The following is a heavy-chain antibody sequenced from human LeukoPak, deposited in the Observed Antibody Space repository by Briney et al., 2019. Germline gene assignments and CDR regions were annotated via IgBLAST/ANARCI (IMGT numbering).Heavy chain of an antibody. CDR2: ISGSGGST. CDR1: GFTFSSYA. D-gene: IGHD4-11*01. CDR3: ARDLADGDSNFDYYYYMDV. J-gene: IGHJ6*03. Sequence: PGGSLRLSCAASGFTFSSYAMSWVRQAPGKGLEWVSAISGSGGSTYYADSVKGRFTISRDNAKNSLYLQMNSLRAEDTAVYYCARDLADGDSNFDYYYYMDVWGKGTTVTVSS. V-gene: IGHV3-23*01.